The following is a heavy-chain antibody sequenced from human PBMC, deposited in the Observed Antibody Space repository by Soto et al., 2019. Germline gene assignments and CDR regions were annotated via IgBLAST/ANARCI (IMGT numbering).Heavy chain of an antibody. CDR1: GGSFSGYY. Sequence: KPSETLSLTCAVYGGSFSGYYWSWIRQPPGKGLEWIGEINHSGSTNYNPSLKSRVTISVDTSKNQFSLKLSSVTAADTAVYYCARIYSSSSRGYYYYGMDVWGQGTTVTVSS. J-gene: IGHJ6*02. D-gene: IGHD6-6*01. CDR3: ARIYSSSSRGYYYYGMDV. V-gene: IGHV4-34*01. CDR2: INHSGST.